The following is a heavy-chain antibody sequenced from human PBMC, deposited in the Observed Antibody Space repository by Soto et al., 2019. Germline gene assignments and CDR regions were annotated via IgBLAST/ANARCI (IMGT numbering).Heavy chain of an antibody. J-gene: IGHJ5*02. V-gene: IGHV1-69*06. Sequence: SVKVSCKASGGTFSSYAISWVRQAPGQGLEWMGGIIPIFGTANYAQKFQGRVTITADKSTSTAYMELSSLRSEDTAVYYCARGLPDNWNYLSWFDPWGQGTLVTVSS. D-gene: IGHD1-7*01. CDR1: GGTFSSYA. CDR3: ARGLPDNWNYLSWFDP. CDR2: IIPIFGTA.